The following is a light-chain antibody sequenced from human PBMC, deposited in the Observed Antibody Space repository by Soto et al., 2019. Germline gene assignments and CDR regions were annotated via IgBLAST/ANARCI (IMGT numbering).Light chain of an antibody. CDR1: QSLLYSNGYNY. CDR2: MGS. Sequence: DIVMTQSPLSLPVTPGEPASISCRSSQSLLYSNGYNYLDWYLQRPGQSPQLLIYMGSNRASGVPERFSGSGSGTDFTLKISRVEAEDVGAYYCMHGLQDFTFGQGTRLEIK. J-gene: IGKJ5*01. V-gene: IGKV2-28*01. CDR3: MHGLQDFT.